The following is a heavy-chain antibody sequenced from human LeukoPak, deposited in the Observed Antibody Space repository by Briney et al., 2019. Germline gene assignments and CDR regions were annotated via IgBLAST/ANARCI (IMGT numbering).Heavy chain of an antibody. J-gene: IGHJ3*02. Sequence: SETLSLTCAVYGGSFSGYYWSWIRQPPGKGLEWIGEINHSGSTNYNPSLKSRVTISVDTSKYQFSLKLSSVTAADTALYYCARGPVVAAVLKLAYDIWGQGTMVTVSS. CDR2: INHSGST. CDR1: GGSFSGYY. CDR3: ARGPVVAAVLKLAYDI. V-gene: IGHV4-34*01. D-gene: IGHD2-15*01.